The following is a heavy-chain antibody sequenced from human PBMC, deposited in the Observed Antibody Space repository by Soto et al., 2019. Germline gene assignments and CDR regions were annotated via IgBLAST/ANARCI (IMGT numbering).Heavy chain of an antibody. V-gene: IGHV1-69*13. CDR2: IIPIFGTA. CDR3: ARSLELLYYYYGMDV. CDR1: GGTFSSYS. D-gene: IGHD1-7*01. J-gene: IGHJ6*02. Sequence: SVKVSCKASGGTFSSYSISWVRQAPGQGLEWMGGIIPIFGTANYAQKFQGRVTITADESTSTAYMELSSLRSEDTAVYYCARSLELLYYYYGMDVWGQGTTVTVSS.